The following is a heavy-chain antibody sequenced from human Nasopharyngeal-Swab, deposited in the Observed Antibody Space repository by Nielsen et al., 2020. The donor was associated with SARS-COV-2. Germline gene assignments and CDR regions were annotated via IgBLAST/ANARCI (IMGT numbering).Heavy chain of an antibody. CDR3: ARVGVPYDFWSGYYIGDAFDI. V-gene: IGHV1-3*01. D-gene: IGHD3-3*01. Sequence: ASVKVSCKASGYTFTSYAMHWVRQAPGQRLEWMGWINAGNGNTKYSQKFQGRVTITRDTSASTAYMELSSLRSEDTAVYYCARVGVPYDFWSGYYIGDAFDIWGQGTMVTVSS. CDR2: INAGNGNT. J-gene: IGHJ3*02. CDR1: GYTFTSYA.